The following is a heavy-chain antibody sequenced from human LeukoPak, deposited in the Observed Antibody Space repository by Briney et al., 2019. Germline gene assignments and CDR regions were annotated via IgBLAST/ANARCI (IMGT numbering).Heavy chain of an antibody. D-gene: IGHD3-22*01. Sequence: GGSLRLSCAASGFTFSTYAMSWVRQAPGKGLEWVSAISGSGGGTYYADSVKGRFTISRDNSKNTLYLLMSSLRAEDTAVYYCTKAPQGYDSSGYYLYYFDYWGQGTLVTVSS. CDR1: GFTFSTYA. V-gene: IGHV3-23*01. CDR3: TKAPQGYDSSGYYLYYFDY. CDR2: ISGSGGGT. J-gene: IGHJ4*02.